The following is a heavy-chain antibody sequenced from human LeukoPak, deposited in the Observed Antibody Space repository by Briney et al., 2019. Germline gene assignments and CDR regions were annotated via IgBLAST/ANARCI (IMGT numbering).Heavy chain of an antibody. CDR3: ARGRKYTSGYRVTELGSGYSDY. Sequence: SETLSLTCTVSGDSINSGIYYWNWIRQPAGKGLEWIGRIYTSGTNYNPSLKSRVTISVDTSKNQFSLKLSSMTAADTAVYFCARGRKYTSGYRVTELGSGYSDYWGQGTLVTVSS. J-gene: IGHJ4*02. D-gene: IGHD5-18*01. V-gene: IGHV4-61*02. CDR1: GDSINSGIYY. CDR2: IYTSGT.